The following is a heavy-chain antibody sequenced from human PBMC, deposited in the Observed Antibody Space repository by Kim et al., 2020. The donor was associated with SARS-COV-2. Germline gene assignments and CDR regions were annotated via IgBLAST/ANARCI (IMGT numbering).Heavy chain of an antibody. Sequence: ASVKVSCKTSGYTFTTSSINWVRQAPGQGLEWMGWINPYSGYTQYAQKFQGRVTMTSDTSTTTAYMELKNLRSDDSAMYYCARVDTGEADYYDSTIPFDPWGQGTLVTVSS. CDR3: ARVDTGEADYYDSTIPFDP. J-gene: IGHJ5*02. V-gene: IGHV1-18*04. CDR1: GYTFTTSS. D-gene: IGHD3-22*01. CDR2: INPYSGYT.